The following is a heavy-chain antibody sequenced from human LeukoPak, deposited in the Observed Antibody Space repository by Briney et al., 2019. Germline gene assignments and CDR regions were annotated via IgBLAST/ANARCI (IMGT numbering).Heavy chain of an antibody. J-gene: IGHJ5*02. D-gene: IGHD2-2*01. Sequence: SQTLSLTCTVSGGSISSSSYYWGWIRQPPGKGLEWIGSIYYSGSTYYNPSLKSRVTISVDTSKYQFSLKLSSVTAADTAVYYCARDSAVPKDGWFDPWGQGTLVTVSS. V-gene: IGHV4-39*07. CDR3: ARDSAVPKDGWFDP. CDR1: GGSISSSSYY. CDR2: IYYSGST.